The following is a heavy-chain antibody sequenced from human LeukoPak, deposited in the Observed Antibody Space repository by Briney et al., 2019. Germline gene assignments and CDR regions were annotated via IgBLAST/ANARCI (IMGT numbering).Heavy chain of an antibody. D-gene: IGHD3-22*01. CDR1: GGTFSSYA. V-gene: IGHV1-69*13. CDR3: ASLNYYDSSGYYPYYFDY. J-gene: IGHJ4*02. CDR2: IIPIFGTA. Sequence: EASVKVSCKASGGTFSSYAISWVRQAPGQGLEWMGGIIPIFGTANYAQKFQGRVTITADESTSTAYMELSSLRPEDTAVYYCASLNYYDSSGYYPYYFDYWGQGTLVTVSS.